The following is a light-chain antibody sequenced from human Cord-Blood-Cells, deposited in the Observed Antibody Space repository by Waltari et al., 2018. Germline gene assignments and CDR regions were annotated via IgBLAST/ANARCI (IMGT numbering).Light chain of an antibody. CDR2: AAS. CDR3: QQSYSTPFT. V-gene: IGKV1-39*01. CDR1: QSISSY. Sequence: DIQMTQSPSSLSASVGDRVTITCRASQSISSYLNWYQQKPGTAAKLLIYAASSLQSGVPSRFSGSGSGTDFTLTISSVQPEDFATYYCQQSYSTPFTFGPGTKVDIK. J-gene: IGKJ3*01.